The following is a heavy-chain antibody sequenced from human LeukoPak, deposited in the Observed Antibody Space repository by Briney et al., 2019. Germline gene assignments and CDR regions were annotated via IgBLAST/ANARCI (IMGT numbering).Heavy chain of an antibody. J-gene: IGHJ4*02. D-gene: IGHD4-11*01. CDR3: ARDAYRDRYFDY. Sequence: GGSLRLSCAASGFTFSSYGMHWVRQAPGKGLEWVAVISYDGSNKYYADSVKGRFTISRDNAKNSLYLQMNSLRAGDTAVYYCARDAYRDRYFDYWGQGTLVTVSS. CDR2: ISYDGSNK. V-gene: IGHV3-30*03. CDR1: GFTFSSYG.